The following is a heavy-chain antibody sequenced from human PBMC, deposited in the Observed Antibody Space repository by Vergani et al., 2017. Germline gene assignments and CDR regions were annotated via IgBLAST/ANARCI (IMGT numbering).Heavy chain of an antibody. J-gene: IGHJ6*02. Sequence: QVQLQESGPGLVKPSQTLSLTCTVSGGSISSGSYYWSWIRQPAGKGLEWIGRIYTSGSTNYNPSLKSRVTISVDTSKNQFSLKLSSVTAADTAVYYCVRGVVVVPAAPSINYYYYGMDVWGQGTTVTVSS. D-gene: IGHD2-2*01. CDR2: IYTSGST. CDR1: GGSISSGSYY. V-gene: IGHV4-61*02. CDR3: VRGVVVVPAAPSINYYYYGMDV.